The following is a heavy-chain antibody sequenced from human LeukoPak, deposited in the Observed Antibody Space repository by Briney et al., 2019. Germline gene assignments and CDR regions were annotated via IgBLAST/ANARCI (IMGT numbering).Heavy chain of an antibody. V-gene: IGHV4-34*01. CDR2: INHSGST. CDR1: GGSFSGYY. D-gene: IGHD6-19*01. CDR3: ARRQWLVRRWFDP. J-gene: IGHJ5*02. Sequence: PSETLSLTCAVYGGSFSGYYWSWTRQPPGKGLEWIGEINHSGSTNYNPSLKSRVTISVDTSKNQFSLKLSSVTAADTAVYYCARRQWLVRRWFDPWGQGTLVTVSS.